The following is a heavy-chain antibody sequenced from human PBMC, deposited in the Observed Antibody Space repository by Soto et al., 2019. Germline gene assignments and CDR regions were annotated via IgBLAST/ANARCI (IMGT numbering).Heavy chain of an antibody. CDR1: GFTFSNAW. CDR3: ARDPPATRHGMDV. Sequence: GGSLRLSCAASGFTFSNAWMSWVRQAPGKGLEWVSVIYSGGSTYYADSARGRFTISRDNSKNTLYLQMKSLRAEDTAVYYCARDPPATRHGMDVWGQGTTVTVSS. CDR2: IYSGGST. J-gene: IGHJ6*02. V-gene: IGHV3-53*01.